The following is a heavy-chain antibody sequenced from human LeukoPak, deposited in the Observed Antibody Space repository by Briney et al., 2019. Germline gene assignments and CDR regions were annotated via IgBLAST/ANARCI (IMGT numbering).Heavy chain of an antibody. CDR1: GGSINNGEYY. CDR3: ARQYCSGGSCYGHNWFDP. J-gene: IGHJ5*02. CDR2: IYYSGST. D-gene: IGHD2-15*01. V-gene: IGHV4-30-4*01. Sequence: SQTLSLTCSVSGGSINNGEYYWSWIRQPPGKGLEWIGYIYYSGSTYYNPSLRSRVAISLDTSKNQFSLRLSSVTAADTAVYYCARQYCSGGSCYGHNWFDPWGQGTLVTVSS.